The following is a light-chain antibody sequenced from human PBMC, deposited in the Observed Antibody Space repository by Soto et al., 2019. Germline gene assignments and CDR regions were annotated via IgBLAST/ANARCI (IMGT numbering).Light chain of an antibody. V-gene: IGLV2-8*01. CDR1: SSDVGAYKY. Sequence: QSALTQPPSAYGSPGQSVNISCTGTSSDVGAYKYVSWYQQYPGKAPKLMIYEVSKRPSGVPDRFSGSKSGNTASLTVSGLQAEDEADYYCTSYVGSNIWVFGGGTMLTVL. CDR2: EVS. J-gene: IGLJ3*02. CDR3: TSYVGSNIWV.